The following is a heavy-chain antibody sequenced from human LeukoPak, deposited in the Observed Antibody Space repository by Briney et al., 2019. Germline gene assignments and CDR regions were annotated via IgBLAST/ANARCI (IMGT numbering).Heavy chain of an antibody. V-gene: IGHV3-30-3*01. Sequence: GGSLRLSCAASGFTFSSYAMHWVRQAPGKGLEWVAVISYDGSNKYYADSAKGRFTISRDNSKNTLYLQMNSLRAEDTAVYYCASRYYDSSGYYSGIDYWGQGTLVTVSS. D-gene: IGHD3-22*01. CDR1: GFTFSSYA. CDR3: ASRYYDSSGYYSGIDY. CDR2: ISYDGSNK. J-gene: IGHJ4*02.